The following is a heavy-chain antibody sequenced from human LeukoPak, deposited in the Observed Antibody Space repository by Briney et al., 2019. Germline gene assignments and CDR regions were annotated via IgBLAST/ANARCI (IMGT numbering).Heavy chain of an antibody. CDR2: IYYSGST. Sequence: PSETLSLTCTVSGGSVSSGSYYWSWIRQPPGEGLEWIGYIYYSGSTNYNPSLKSRVTMSVDTSKSQLSLKLSSVTAADTAVYYCARIAAAGPYYYYYYGMDVWGQGTTVTVSS. J-gene: IGHJ6*02. CDR1: GGSVSSGSYY. CDR3: ARIAAAGPYYYYYYGMDV. V-gene: IGHV4-61*01. D-gene: IGHD6-13*01.